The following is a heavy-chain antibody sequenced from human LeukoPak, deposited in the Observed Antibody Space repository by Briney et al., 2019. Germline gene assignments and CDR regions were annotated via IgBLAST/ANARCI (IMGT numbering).Heavy chain of an antibody. CDR3: ARASDSGSYINDAFDT. CDR2: IYYSGST. Sequence: SETLSLTCTVSGGSISSSSYYWGWIRQPPGKGLEWIGSIYYSGSTYYNPSLKSRVTISVDTSKNQFSLKLSSVTAADTAVYYCARASDSGSYINDAFDTWGQGTMVTVSS. V-gene: IGHV4-39*07. D-gene: IGHD1-26*01. CDR1: GGSISSSSYY. J-gene: IGHJ3*02.